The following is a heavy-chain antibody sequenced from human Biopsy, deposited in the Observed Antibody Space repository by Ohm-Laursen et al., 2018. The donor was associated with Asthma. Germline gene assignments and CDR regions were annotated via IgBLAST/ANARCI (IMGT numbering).Heavy chain of an antibody. Sequence: TQTLTLTCSFSGFSLRTPGVGVGWIRQSPGKALEWLAPIYWDDYNLFRPSLKRRLTITKVPSKNQVVLTMTKIDPVDSGTYYCALSQDSGFDDHSPSWFDHWGQGTLVTVSS. J-gene: IGHJ5*02. D-gene: IGHD3-9*01. CDR1: GFSLRTPGVG. CDR3: ALSQDSGFDDHSPSWFDH. V-gene: IGHV2-5*02. CDR2: IYWDDYN.